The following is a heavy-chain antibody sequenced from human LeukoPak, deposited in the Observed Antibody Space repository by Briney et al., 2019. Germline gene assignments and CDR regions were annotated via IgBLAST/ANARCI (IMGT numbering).Heavy chain of an antibody. CDR1: GYTFTSYY. J-gene: IGHJ5*02. D-gene: IGHD2-2*03. CDR2: INPSGGST. V-gene: IGHV1-46*01. Sequence: GASVKVSCKASGYTFTSYYMHWVRQAPGQGLEWMGLINPSGGSTSYAQKFQGRVTMTRDMSTSTVYMELSSLRSEDTAVYYCARDGYCSSTSCYLVRGFDPWGQGTLVTASS. CDR3: ARDGYCSSTSCYLVRGFDP.